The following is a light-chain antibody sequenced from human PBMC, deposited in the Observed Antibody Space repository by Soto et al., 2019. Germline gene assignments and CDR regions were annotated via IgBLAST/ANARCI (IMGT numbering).Light chain of an antibody. Sequence: QLVLTQSPSASASLGASVKLTCTLSSGHSSYAIAWHQQQPEKGPRYLMKLNSDGSHSKGDGIPDRFSGSSPGAERYLTISSLQSEDAAAYYCQTWGTGIVVFGGGTKVTVL. CDR3: QTWGTGIVV. V-gene: IGLV4-69*01. CDR2: LNSDGSH. CDR1: SGHSSYA. J-gene: IGLJ2*01.